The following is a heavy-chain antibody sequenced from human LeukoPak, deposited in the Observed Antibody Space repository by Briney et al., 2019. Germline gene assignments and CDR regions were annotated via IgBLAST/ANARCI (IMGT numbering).Heavy chain of an antibody. CDR2: ISSSSSTI. V-gene: IGHV3-48*01. J-gene: IGHJ6*02. CDR1: GFTFSSYS. CDR3: ALYYDSSGPYYYYYYGMDV. D-gene: IGHD3-22*01. Sequence: GGSLRLSCAASGFTFSSYSMNWVRQAPGKGLEWVSYISSSSSTIYYADSVKGRFTISRDNAKNSLYLQMSSLRAEDTAVYYCALYYDSSGPYYYYYYGMDVWGQGTTVTVSS.